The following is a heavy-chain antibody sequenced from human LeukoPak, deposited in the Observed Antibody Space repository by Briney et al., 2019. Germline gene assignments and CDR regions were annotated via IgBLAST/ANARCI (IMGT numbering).Heavy chain of an antibody. CDR3: ARSNYCSSTSCYLDC. CDR1: GYTFTGYY. V-gene: IGHV1-2*02. Sequence: RASVKLSCKASGYTFTGYYMHWVRQAPGQGLEWMGWINPNSGGTNYAQTFQGRVTITRDTSISTPYMELSSLRSDNTAVYYCARSNYCSSTSCYLDCWGQGTLVTVSS. D-gene: IGHD2-2*01. J-gene: IGHJ4*02. CDR2: INPNSGGT.